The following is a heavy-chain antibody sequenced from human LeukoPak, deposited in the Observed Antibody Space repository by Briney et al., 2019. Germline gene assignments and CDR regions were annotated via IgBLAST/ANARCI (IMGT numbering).Heavy chain of an antibody. CDR1: GGSISSSSYY. D-gene: IGHD6-19*01. J-gene: IGHJ4*02. V-gene: IGHV4-39*01. Sequence: SETLSLTCTVSGGSISSSSYYWGWIRQPPGKGLECIGSIYYSGSTYYNPSLKSRITISVDTSKRQFSLKLISVTAADTAVYFCARMGRGVAVAGDWGQGTLVTVSS. CDR3: ARMGRGVAVAGD. CDR2: IYYSGST.